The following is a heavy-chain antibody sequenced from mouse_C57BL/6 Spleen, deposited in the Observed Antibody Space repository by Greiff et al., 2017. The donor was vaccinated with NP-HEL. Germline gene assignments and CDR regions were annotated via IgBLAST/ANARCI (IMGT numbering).Heavy chain of an antibody. CDR3: ARSSYAMDY. CDR1: GYTFTSYW. V-gene: IGHV1-50*01. CDR2: IDPSDSYT. Sequence: QVQLQQPGAELVKPGASVKLSCKASGYTFTSYWMQWVKQRPGQGLEWIGEIDPSDSYTNYNQKFKGKATLTVDTSSSPAYMQLSSLTSEDSAVYYWARSSYAMDYWGQGTSVTVSS. J-gene: IGHJ4*01.